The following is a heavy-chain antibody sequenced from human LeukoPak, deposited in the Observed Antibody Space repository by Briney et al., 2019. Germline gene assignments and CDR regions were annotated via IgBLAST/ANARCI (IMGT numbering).Heavy chain of an antibody. CDR3: ARLGDVSSSWYEAYWFDP. V-gene: IGHV4-59*08. Sequence: PSETLSLTCTVSGGSISSYYWSWIRQPPGKGLEWIGYIYYSGSTSYNPSLKSRVTISVDTSKNQFSLKLSSVTAADTAVYYCARLGDVSSSWYEAYWFDPWGQGTLVTVSS. CDR2: IYYSGST. J-gene: IGHJ5*02. CDR1: GGSISSYY. D-gene: IGHD6-13*01.